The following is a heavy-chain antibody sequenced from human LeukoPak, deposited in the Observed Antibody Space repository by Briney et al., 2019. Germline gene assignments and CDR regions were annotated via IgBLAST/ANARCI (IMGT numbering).Heavy chain of an antibody. V-gene: IGHV1-18*01. CDR1: GYTFTSYG. D-gene: IGHD3-22*01. J-gene: IGHJ1*01. CDR3: ARGPYYYDSSGYSYFQH. Sequence: GALVKVSCKASGYTFTSYGISWVRQAPGQGLEWMGWISAYNGNTNYAQKLQGRVTMTTDTSTSTAYMELRSLRSDDTAVYYCARGPYYYDSSGYSYFQHWGQGTLVTVSS. CDR2: ISAYNGNT.